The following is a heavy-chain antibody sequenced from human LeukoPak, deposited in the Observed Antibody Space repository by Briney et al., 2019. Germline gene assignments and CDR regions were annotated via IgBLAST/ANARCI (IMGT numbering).Heavy chain of an antibody. J-gene: IGHJ6*02. V-gene: IGHV1-69*13. CDR3: ARGRCSSTSCYTSYYYYGMDV. CDR2: IIPIFGTA. Sequence: GASVKVSCKASGGTFSSYAISWVRQAPGQGLEWMGGIIPIFGTANYAQKFQGRVTITADESTSTAYMELSSLRSEDTAVYYCARGRCSSTSCYTSYYYYGMDVWGQGTTVTVSS. D-gene: IGHD2-2*02. CDR1: GGTFSSYA.